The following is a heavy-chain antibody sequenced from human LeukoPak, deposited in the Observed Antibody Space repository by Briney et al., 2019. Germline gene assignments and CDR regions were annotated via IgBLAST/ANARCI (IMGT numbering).Heavy chain of an antibody. D-gene: IGHD4-23*01. Sequence: ASVKVSCKASGYTFSVYYIHWVRQAPEQGLEWMGWIVPNNGGTNYAQKFQGRVTMTRDTSISTAYMELSSLRSDDTAVYFCTRGILMPGNYGAFGIWGQGTTVTVSS. CDR3: TRGILMPGNYGAFGI. V-gene: IGHV1-2*02. CDR2: IVPNNGGT. J-gene: IGHJ3*02. CDR1: GYTFSVYY.